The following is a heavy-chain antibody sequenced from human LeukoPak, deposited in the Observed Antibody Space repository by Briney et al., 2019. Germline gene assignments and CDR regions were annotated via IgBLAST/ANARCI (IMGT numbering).Heavy chain of an antibody. CDR3: ARGRSTAMVKDAFDI. CDR1: GYTFTSYY. CDR2: INPSGGST. J-gene: IGHJ3*02. Sequence: ASVTVSCTASGYTFTSYYMHWVRQAPGQGLEWTGIINPSGGSTSYAQKFQGRVTMTRDTSTSTVYMELSSLRSEDTAVYYCARGRSTAMVKDAFDIWGQGTMVTVSS. V-gene: IGHV1-46*01. D-gene: IGHD5-18*01.